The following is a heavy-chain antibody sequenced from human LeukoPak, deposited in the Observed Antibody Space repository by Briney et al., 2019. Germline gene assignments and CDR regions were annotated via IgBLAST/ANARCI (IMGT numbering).Heavy chain of an antibody. V-gene: IGHV4-38-2*02. J-gene: IGHJ4*02. Sequence: PSETLSLTCTVSGYSISSGYYWGWFRQPPGKGLEWIGSIYHSGSTYYNPSLKSRVTISVDTSKNQFSLKLSSVTAADTAVYYCARSYYDSSGYYSELDYWGQGTLVTVSS. CDR3: ARSYYDSSGYYSELDY. D-gene: IGHD3-22*01. CDR2: IYHSGST. CDR1: GYSISSGYY.